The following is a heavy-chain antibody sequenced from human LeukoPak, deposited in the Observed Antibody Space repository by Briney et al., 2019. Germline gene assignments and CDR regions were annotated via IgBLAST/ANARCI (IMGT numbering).Heavy chain of an antibody. CDR3: AGEPGAGGYYGMDV. J-gene: IGHJ6*02. Sequence: ASVKVSCKASGGTFSSYAISWVRQAPGQGLEWMGGIIPIFGTANYAQKFQGRVTITADESTSTAYMELSSLRSEDTAVYYCAGEPGAGGYYGMDVWGQGTTVTVSS. V-gene: IGHV1-69*13. CDR2: IIPIFGTA. D-gene: IGHD6-13*01. CDR1: GGTFSSYA.